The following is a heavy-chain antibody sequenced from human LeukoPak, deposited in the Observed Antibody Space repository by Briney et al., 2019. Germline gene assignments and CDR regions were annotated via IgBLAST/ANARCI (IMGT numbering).Heavy chain of an antibody. Sequence: ASVKVSCKASGYTFTGYYMHWVRQAPGQGLEWMGWINPNSGGTNYAQKFQGRVTMTRDTSISTAYMELSRLRSDDTAVYYCARSPIVVVAAANPSGYYYMDVWGKGTTVTISS. CDR1: GYTFTGYY. CDR2: INPNSGGT. J-gene: IGHJ6*03. V-gene: IGHV1-2*02. D-gene: IGHD2-15*01. CDR3: ARSPIVVVAAANPSGYYYMDV.